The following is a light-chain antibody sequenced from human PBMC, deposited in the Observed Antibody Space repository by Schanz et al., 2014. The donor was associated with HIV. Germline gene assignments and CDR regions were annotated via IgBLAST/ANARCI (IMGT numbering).Light chain of an antibody. CDR2: DVT. Sequence: QSALTQPPSASGSPGQSVTISCTGTSSDVGGYNYVSWYQQHPGKAPKLMIFDVTHRPSGVSARFSGSKSGNTASLTISGLQDEDEANYYCSSYTGGSPLGVFGGGTKLTVL. CDR3: SSYTGGSPLGV. CDR1: SSDVGGYNY. V-gene: IGLV2-14*01. J-gene: IGLJ2*01.